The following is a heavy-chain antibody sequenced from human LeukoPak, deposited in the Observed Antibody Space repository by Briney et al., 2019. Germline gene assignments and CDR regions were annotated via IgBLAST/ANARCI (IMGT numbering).Heavy chain of an antibody. CDR1: GYTFTSYY. D-gene: IGHD2-21*02. V-gene: IGHV1-46*01. CDR2: INSSGGST. Sequence: GASVKVSCMASGYTFTSYYMHWVRQAPGQGLEWLGIINSSGGSTNYAQKFQGRVTMTRDTSTSTVYMELSSLRSEDTAVYYCARGGVFGCGGDCFFDYWGQGTLVTVSS. J-gene: IGHJ4*02. CDR3: ARGGVFGCGGDCFFDY.